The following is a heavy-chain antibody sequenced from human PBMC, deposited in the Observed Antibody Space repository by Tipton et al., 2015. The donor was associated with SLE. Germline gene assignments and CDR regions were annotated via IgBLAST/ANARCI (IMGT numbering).Heavy chain of an antibody. V-gene: IGHV4-4*02. CDR3: AKDYNYDYPDYN. J-gene: IGHJ4*02. CDR1: GGSISSRNW. Sequence: TLSLTCAVHGGSISSRNWWSWIRQPPGKGLEWIGEIDHSGSTNYNPSLESRVTISIDKSRNQFSLKLNSVTAADTAVYYCAKDYNYDYPDYNWGQGTLVIVSS. CDR2: IDHSGST. D-gene: IGHD4-17*01.